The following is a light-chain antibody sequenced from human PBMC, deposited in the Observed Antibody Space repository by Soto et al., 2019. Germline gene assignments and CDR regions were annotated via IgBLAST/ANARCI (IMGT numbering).Light chain of an antibody. CDR1: FSNIGSNT. Sequence: QSVLTQSPSASGTPGQRVTISCSGSFSNIGSNTVNWYEQLPGTAPKLLIYSNNQRPSGVPDRISGTKSGTSASLAIRGLQSDDEADYYCAAWEDSLNGVVFGGGPKLTVL. J-gene: IGLJ2*01. V-gene: IGLV1-44*01. CDR2: SNN. CDR3: AAWEDSLNGVV.